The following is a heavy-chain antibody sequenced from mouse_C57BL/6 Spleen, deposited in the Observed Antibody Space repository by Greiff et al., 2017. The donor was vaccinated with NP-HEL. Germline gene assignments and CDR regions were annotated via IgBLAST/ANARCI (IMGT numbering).Heavy chain of an antibody. CDR1: GYTFTSYG. J-gene: IGHJ1*03. Sequence: VQLQQSGAELVRPGSSVKMSCKTSGYTFTSYGINWVKQRPGQGLEWIGYIYIGNGYTEYNEKFKGKATLTSDTSSSTAYMQLSSLTSEDSAIYFCARSLYYYGSSYWYFDVWGTGTTVTVSS. CDR3: ARSLYYYGSSYWYFDV. V-gene: IGHV1-58*01. CDR2: IYIGNGYT. D-gene: IGHD1-1*01.